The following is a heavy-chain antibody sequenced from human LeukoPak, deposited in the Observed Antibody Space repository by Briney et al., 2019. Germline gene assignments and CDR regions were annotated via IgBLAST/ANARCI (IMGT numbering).Heavy chain of an antibody. CDR1: GYRFISNY. CDR2: MHPGNGNT. J-gene: IGHJ4*02. Sequence: ASVKVSCKASGYRFISNYIQWVRQAPGLGPEWMGWMHPGNGNTRYAEKFQGRVTTTRDTSINTAYMDLNSLRSDDTAVYYCAREGSYCVGGDCYSFDFWGQGTLITASS. V-gene: IGHV1-2*02. D-gene: IGHD2-21*02. CDR3: AREGSYCVGGDCYSFDF.